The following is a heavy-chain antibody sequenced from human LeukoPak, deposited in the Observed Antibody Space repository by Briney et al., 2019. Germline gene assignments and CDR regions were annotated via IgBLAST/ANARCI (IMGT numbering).Heavy chain of an antibody. CDR3: ARDTWGAYYYDSSGYRDAY. Sequence: PGGSLRLSCAASGFTFSSYSMNWVRQAPGKGLEWVSVIYSGGSTYYADSVKGRFTISRDNSKNTLYLQMNSLRAEDTAVYYCARDTWGAYYYDSSGYRDAYWGQGTLVTVSS. CDR1: GFTFSSYS. CDR2: IYSGGST. V-gene: IGHV3-66*01. J-gene: IGHJ4*02. D-gene: IGHD3-22*01.